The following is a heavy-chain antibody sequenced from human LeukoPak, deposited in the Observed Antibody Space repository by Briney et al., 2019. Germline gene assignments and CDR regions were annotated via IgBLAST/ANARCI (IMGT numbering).Heavy chain of an antibody. CDR3: ARYYDFWSGYSTIDY. J-gene: IGHJ4*02. CDR2: IRQDGSDK. D-gene: IGHD3-3*01. V-gene: IGHV3-7*01. CDR1: GFMFTNFW. Sequence: PGGSLRLSCAASGFMFTNFWMNWVRQAPGKGLEWVANIRQDGSDKYYVDSVKGRFTISRDNAKNALYLQMNSLRAEDTAVYYCARYYDFWSGYSTIDYWGQGTLVTVSS.